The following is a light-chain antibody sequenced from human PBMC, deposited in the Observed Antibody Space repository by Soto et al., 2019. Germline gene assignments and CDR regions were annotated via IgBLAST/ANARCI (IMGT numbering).Light chain of an antibody. Sequence: EIVLTQSPGTLSFSPGERATLSCRASQSVSSSYLAWYQQKPGQAPRLLIYGASSRATGIPDRFSGSGSGTDFPLTISRLEPEDFAVYYCHQYGSSPPVTFGQGNKVEIK. CDR1: QSVSSSY. J-gene: IGKJ1*01. V-gene: IGKV3-20*01. CDR3: HQYGSSPPVT. CDR2: GAS.